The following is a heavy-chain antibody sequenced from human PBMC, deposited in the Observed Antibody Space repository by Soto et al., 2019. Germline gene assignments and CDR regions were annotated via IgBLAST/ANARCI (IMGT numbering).Heavy chain of an antibody. V-gene: IGHV3-21*01. D-gene: IGHD1-26*01. J-gene: IGHJ5*02. CDR3: TGDQGGSYESWFDP. CDR1: SFSMYS. CDR2: ISSGSAFI. Sequence: EVQVVESGGGLVKPGGSLRLSCNFSFSMYSMDWVRQAPGKGLEWVASISSGSAFIKYADSVKGRFTISRDNAKNSVSLKMDSLRVEDTAMYDCTGDQGGSYESWFDPWGRGTLVSVSS.